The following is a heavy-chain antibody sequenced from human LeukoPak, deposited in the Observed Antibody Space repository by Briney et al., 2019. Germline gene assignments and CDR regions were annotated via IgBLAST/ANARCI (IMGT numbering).Heavy chain of an antibody. CDR2: ISAYNGNT. J-gene: IGHJ3*02. V-gene: IGHV1-18*01. D-gene: IGHD3-22*01. Sequence: GPVKVSCKASGYTFTSYGISWVRQAPGQGLEWMGWISAYNGNTNYAQKLQGRVTMTTDTSTSTAYMELGSLRAEDTAVYYCGRDQYYDSIEMGAFDIWGQGTMVTVSS. CDR1: GYTFTSYG. CDR3: GRDQYYDSIEMGAFDI.